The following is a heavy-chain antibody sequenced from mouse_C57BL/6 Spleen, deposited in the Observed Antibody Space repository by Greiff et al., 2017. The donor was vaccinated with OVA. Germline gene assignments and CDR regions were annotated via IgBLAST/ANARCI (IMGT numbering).Heavy chain of an antibody. J-gene: IGHJ2*01. D-gene: IGHD1-1*01. Sequence: DVMLVESGEGLVKPGGSLTLSCAASGFTFSSYAMSSVRLTPEKRLELVAYISSGGNYIYYADTVKGRFTISRDNARNTLYLQMSSLKSEDTAMYYCTREGITTVVADYWGQGTTLTVSS. CDR1: GFTFSSYA. CDR3: TREGITTVVADY. CDR2: ISSGGNYI. V-gene: IGHV5-9-1*02.